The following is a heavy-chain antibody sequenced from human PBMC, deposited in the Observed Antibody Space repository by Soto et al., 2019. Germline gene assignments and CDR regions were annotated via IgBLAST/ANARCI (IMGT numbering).Heavy chain of an antibody. J-gene: IGHJ4*02. V-gene: IGHV3-30-3*01. Sequence: QVQLVESGGGVVQPGRSLRLSCAASGFTFSSYAMHWVRQAPGEGLEWVAVISYDGSNKYYADSVKGRFIISRDNSKNTLYLQMNSLRAEDTAVYYCARAYEGDYFDYWGQGTLVTVSS. CDR3: ARAYEGDYFDY. D-gene: IGHD3-16*01. CDR2: ISYDGSNK. CDR1: GFTFSSYA.